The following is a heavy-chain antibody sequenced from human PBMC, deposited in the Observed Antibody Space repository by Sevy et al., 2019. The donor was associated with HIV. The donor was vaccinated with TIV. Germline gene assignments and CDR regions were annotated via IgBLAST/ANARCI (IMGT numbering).Heavy chain of an antibody. J-gene: IGHJ1*01. D-gene: IGHD6-13*01. Sequence: SETLSLTCTVSGGSINNKAYYWAWIRQPPGKGLEWIGSMSYSGNSYYNPSLNCRVTISLDTSKNQFSLRLTFVTAAGTAVYYCARRLAAAGGGNEYFQPWGQGTLVTVSS. V-gene: IGHV4-39*01. CDR2: MSYSGNS. CDR3: ARRLAAAGGGNEYFQP. CDR1: GGSINNKAYY.